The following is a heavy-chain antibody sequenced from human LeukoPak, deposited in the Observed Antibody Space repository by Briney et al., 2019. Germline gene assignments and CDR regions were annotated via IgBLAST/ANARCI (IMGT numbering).Heavy chain of an antibody. J-gene: IGHJ4*02. D-gene: IGHD3-22*01. CDR2: IYYSGST. Sequence: SSETLSLTCTVSGGSISSYYWRWIRQPPGKGLEWIGYIYYSGSTNSNPSLKSRGPISVDTSKNQFSLKLSSVTAADTAVYYCARGYDSSGYEYFDYWGQGTLVTVSS. V-gene: IGHV4-59*01. CDR3: ARGYDSSGYEYFDY. CDR1: GGSISSYY.